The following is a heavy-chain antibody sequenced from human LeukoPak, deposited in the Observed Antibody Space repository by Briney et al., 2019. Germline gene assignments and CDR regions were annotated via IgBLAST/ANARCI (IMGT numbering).Heavy chain of an antibody. CDR2: ISYDGSNK. Sequence: PGGSLRLSCTASGFAFSIYEMDWVRQAPGKGLEWVAVISYDGSNKYYADSVKGRFTISRDNSKSTLYLQMNSLRAEDTAVYYCAKGGADYGEYDYWGQGTLVTVSS. V-gene: IGHV3-30*18. CDR3: AKGGADYGEYDY. CDR1: GFAFSIYE. D-gene: IGHD4-17*01. J-gene: IGHJ4*02.